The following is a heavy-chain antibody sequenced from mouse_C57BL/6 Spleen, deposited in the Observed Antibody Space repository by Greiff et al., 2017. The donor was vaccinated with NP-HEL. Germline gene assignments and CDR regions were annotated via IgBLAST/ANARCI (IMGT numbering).Heavy chain of an antibody. J-gene: IGHJ3*01. CDR2: ISGGCGNT. CDR1: GFTFSSYT. Sequence: EVKLVESGGGLVKPGGSLKLSCAASGFTFSSYTMSWVRQTPEKRLEWVATISGGCGNTYYPDSVKGRFTISRDNAKNTLYLQMSRQRSEDTALYYWARTKDYYGSSPGFAYWGQGTLVTVSA. CDR3: ARTKDYYGSSPGFAY. V-gene: IGHV5-9*01. D-gene: IGHD1-1*01.